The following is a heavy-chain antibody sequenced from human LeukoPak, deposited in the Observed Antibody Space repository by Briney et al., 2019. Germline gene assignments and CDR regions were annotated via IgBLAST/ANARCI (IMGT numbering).Heavy chain of an antibody. Sequence: ASVKVSCKASGYTFTSYGISWMRQAPGQGLEWMGWISAYNGNTNYAQKLQGRVTMTTDTSTSTAYMELRSLRSDDTAVYYCARDAGLSSAWGIIPGYYFDYWGQGTLVTVSS. CDR3: ARDAGLSSAWGIIPGYYFDY. J-gene: IGHJ4*02. CDR2: ISAYNGNT. CDR1: GYTFTSYG. V-gene: IGHV1-18*01. D-gene: IGHD6-19*01.